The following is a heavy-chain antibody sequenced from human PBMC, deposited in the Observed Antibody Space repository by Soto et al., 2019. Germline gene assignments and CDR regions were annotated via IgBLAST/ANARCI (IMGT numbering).Heavy chain of an antibody. CDR2: VHWNDDK. CDR1: GFSLSTTGEG. CDR3: ARRRLGDTSLDYNGLDV. D-gene: IGHD3-3*01. J-gene: IGHJ6*02. V-gene: IGHV2-5*01. Sequence: QITLKEAGPTLVKPTQTLTLTCTFSGFSLSTTGEGVFWIRQPPGKAPEWLALVHWNDDKRYSPSLRPRLTIRKDTSRKQVVLSLTNLNPVDTGTYYCARRRLGDTSLDYNGLDVWGQGTTVFVSS.